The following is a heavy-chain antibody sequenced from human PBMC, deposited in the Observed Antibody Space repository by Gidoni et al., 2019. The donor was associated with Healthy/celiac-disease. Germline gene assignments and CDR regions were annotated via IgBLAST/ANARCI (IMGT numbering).Heavy chain of an antibody. CDR2: ISGSGGST. J-gene: IGHJ4*02. Sequence: EVQLLESGGGLVQPGGSLRLSCAASGFTFSSYAMSWVRQAPGKGLEWVSAISGSGGSTYYADSGEGRFNISRDNSKNTLYLQMNSLRAEDTAVYYCAKGLITMVSFFDYWGQGTLVTVSS. V-gene: IGHV3-23*01. D-gene: IGHD3-10*01. CDR1: GFTFSSYA. CDR3: AKGLITMVSFFDY.